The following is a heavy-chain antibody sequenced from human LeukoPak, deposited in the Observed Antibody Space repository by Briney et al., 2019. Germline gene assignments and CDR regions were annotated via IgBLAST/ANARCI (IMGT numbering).Heavy chain of an antibody. V-gene: IGHV3-11*06. Sequence: PGGSLRLSCAASGFTFSDYYLSWISQAPGKGLEWVSYINSRTTYTNYADSVKGRFTISRDNAKNSLYLQMNSLTAEDTAVYYCARSLGNWGRDYWGQGNLVTVSS. CDR1: GFTFSDYY. CDR2: INSRTTYT. J-gene: IGHJ4*02. CDR3: ARSLGNWGRDY. D-gene: IGHD7-27*01.